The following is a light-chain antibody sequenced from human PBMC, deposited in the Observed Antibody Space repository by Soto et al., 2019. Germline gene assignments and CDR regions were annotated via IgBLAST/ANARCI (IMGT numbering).Light chain of an antibody. CDR3: MQGTHWPWT. CDR2: KVS. V-gene: IGKV2-30*02. Sequence: DVVMTQSPLSLPVTLGQPASISCRSSQSLIHSDGNTNLNRFQQRPGQSPRRLIYKVSDRDSGVPDIFSGSGSGTDFTLKISRVEAEDVGVYYCMQGTHWPWTFGQGTKVEIK. CDR1: QSLIHSDGNTN. J-gene: IGKJ1*01.